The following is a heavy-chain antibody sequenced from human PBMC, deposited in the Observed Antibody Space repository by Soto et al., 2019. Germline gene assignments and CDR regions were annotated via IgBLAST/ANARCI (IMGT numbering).Heavy chain of an antibody. J-gene: IGHJ6*02. CDR2: ISAYNDNT. Sequence: QVQLVQSGAEVKKPGASVKVSCKASGYTFTSYGITWVRQAPGQGLEWMGWISAYNDNTNYAQQLQGRVTMTTDTSTSTAYMELRSLRSDDTAVYYCARDKNSGWYGKESGMDVWGQGTTVTVSS. CDR1: GYTFTSYG. V-gene: IGHV1-18*01. D-gene: IGHD6-19*01. CDR3: ARDKNSGWYGKESGMDV.